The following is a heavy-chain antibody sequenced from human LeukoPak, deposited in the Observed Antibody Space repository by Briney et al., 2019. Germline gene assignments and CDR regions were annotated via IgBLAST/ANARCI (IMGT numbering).Heavy chain of an antibody. CDR3: ARVRGYSYGYGDY. CDR1: GYTFTSYY. D-gene: IGHD5-18*01. V-gene: IGHV1-46*01. CDR2: INPSGGTA. J-gene: IGHJ4*02. Sequence: GASVKVSCKASGYTFTSYYMHWVRQAPGQGLEWMGIINPSGGTATYARKFQGRVTMTRDTSTSTVYMELSSLTSEDTAMYYCARVRGYSYGYGDYWGQGTLVTVSS.